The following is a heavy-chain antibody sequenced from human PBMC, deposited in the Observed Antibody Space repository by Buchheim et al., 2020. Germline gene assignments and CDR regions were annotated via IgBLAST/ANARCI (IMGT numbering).Heavy chain of an antibody. V-gene: IGHV3-21*01. J-gene: IGHJ6*02. CDR2: ISSSSGYI. CDR3: ARDLTVVRGDGMDV. Sequence: EVQLVESGGGLVKPGGSLRLSCAASGFTFSSYSMNWVRQAPGKGLEWVSSISSSSGYIYYADSVKGRFTISRDNAKNSLYLQMNSLRAEDTAVYYCARDLTVVRGDGMDVWGQGTT. D-gene: IGHD4-23*01. CDR1: GFTFSSYS.